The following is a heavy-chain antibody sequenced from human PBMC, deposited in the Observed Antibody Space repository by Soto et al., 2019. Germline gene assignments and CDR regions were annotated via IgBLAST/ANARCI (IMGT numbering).Heavy chain of an antibody. CDR3: AKHRPTRTDQGSYFDY. D-gene: IGHD2-2*01. V-gene: IGHV3-23*01. Sequence: GGSLRLSCAASGFTFSSYAMSWVRQAPGKGLEWVSAISGSGGSTYYADSVKGRFTISRDNSKNTLYLQMNSLRAEDTAVYYCAKHRPTRTDQGSYFDYWGQGTLVTVSS. J-gene: IGHJ4*02. CDR2: ISGSGGST. CDR1: GFTFSSYA.